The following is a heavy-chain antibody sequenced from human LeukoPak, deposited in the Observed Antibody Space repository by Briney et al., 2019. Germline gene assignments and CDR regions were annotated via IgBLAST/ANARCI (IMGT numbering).Heavy chain of an antibody. CDR2: INPNSGGT. CDR1: GYTFTRYY. Sequence: ASVKVSCKASGYTFTRYYMYWVRQAPGQGLEWMGWINPNSGGTNYAQKFQGRVTMTRDTSISTVYMELSRLRSDDTAVYYCAREAEDSSGPSYYFDYWGQGTLVTVSS. CDR3: AREAEDSSGPSYYFDY. V-gene: IGHV1-2*02. J-gene: IGHJ4*02. D-gene: IGHD6-19*01.